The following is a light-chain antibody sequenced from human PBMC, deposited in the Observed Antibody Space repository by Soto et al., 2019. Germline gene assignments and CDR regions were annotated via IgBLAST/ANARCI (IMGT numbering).Light chain of an antibody. CDR2: KAS. Sequence: DIQMTQSPSTLSASVGDRVTITCRASQSIDNWLAWYQQKPGKATNLLIYKASTLEGGVPSRFSGSGSGTDFTLTISSRQPDDFATYYCQQYSDYSPYTFGQGTKLEIK. CDR3: QQYSDYSPYT. CDR1: QSIDNW. J-gene: IGKJ2*01. V-gene: IGKV1-5*03.